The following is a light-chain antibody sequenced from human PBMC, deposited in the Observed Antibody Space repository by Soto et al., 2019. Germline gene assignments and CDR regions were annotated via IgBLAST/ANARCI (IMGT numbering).Light chain of an antibody. Sequence: QSVLTQPRSVSGSPGQSVTVSCSGTSSDVGGYDYVAWYQQYPGKAPKLMIYDVIKRPSGVPDRFSGSKSGNTASLTISGLQAEDEADYYCCSYAGSYTLVFGTGTKVTVL. V-gene: IGLV2-11*01. J-gene: IGLJ1*01. CDR3: CSYAGSYTLV. CDR1: SSDVGGYDY. CDR2: DVI.